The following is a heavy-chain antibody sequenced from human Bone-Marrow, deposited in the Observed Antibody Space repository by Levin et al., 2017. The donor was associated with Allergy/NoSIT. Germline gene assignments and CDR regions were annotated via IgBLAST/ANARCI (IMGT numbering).Heavy chain of an antibody. CDR2: ISTTSSYT. CDR1: GFTFSDYY. Sequence: GESLKISCSASGFTFSDYYMSWIRQAPGKGPEWISYISTTSSYTNYADSVKGRFTISRDNAKSSLNLQMKSLRAEDTAVYYCARDKLGGDSGYASFDACDLWGQGTLVTVSS. CDR3: ARDKLGGDSGYASFDACDL. D-gene: IGHD5-12*01. J-gene: IGHJ3*01. V-gene: IGHV3-11*05.